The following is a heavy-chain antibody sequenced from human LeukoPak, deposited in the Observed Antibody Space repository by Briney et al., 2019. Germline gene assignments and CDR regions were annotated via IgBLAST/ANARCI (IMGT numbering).Heavy chain of an antibody. CDR2: FDPEDGET. CDR1: GYTLTELS. J-gene: IGHJ5*02. V-gene: IGHV1-24*01. D-gene: IGHD2/OR15-2a*01. CDR3: ARDVNGLSSPFWFDP. Sequence: ASVKVSCKVSGYTLTELSMHWVRQAPGKGLEWMGGFDPEDGETIYAQKFQGRVTMTEDTSTDTAYMELSSLRSEDTAVYYCARDVNGLSSPFWFDPWGQGTLVTVSS.